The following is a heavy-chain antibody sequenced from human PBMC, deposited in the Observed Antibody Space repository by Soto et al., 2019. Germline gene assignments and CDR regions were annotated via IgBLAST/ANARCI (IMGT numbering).Heavy chain of an antibody. CDR3: ARGSGDMDV. CDR1: GDSISSGGSS. V-gene: IGHV4-39*01. Sequence: PSETLSLTCSVSGDSISSGGSSWGWIRQPPGKGLEWIGTFSYNGSTYYYPSLKSRITTSGDTSKNQFSLKLSSLTAADTALYYCARGSGDMDVWGQGTTVTVSS. CDR2: FSYNGST. D-gene: IGHD7-27*01. J-gene: IGHJ6*02.